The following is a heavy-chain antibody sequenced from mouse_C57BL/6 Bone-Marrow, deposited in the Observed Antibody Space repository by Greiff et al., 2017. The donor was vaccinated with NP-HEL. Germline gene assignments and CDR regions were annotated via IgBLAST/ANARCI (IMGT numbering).Heavy chain of an antibody. D-gene: IGHD2-1*01. CDR3: ARGNLLYYGNPPSYFDY. J-gene: IGHJ2*01. V-gene: IGHV1-19*01. Sequence: EVQLQQSGPVLVKPGASVKMSCKASGYTFTDYYMNWVKQSHGKSLEWIGVINPYNGGTSYNQKFKGKATLTVDKSSSTAYMELNSLTSEDSAVYYCARGNLLYYGNPPSYFDYWGQGTTLTVSS. CDR2: INPYNGGT. CDR1: GYTFTDYY.